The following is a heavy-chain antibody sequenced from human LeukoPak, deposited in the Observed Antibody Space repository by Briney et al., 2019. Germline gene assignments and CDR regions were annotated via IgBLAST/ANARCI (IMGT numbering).Heavy chain of an antibody. Sequence: SETLSLTCTVSGDSISTGGFYWTWLRQHPGKGLEWIAYMHNRGSSYYNPSLQSRVAISIDASRNQFSLTLSSVTAADSAVFYCARFLFRGVGGYYFDYWGQGTLVTVSS. D-gene: IGHD3-10*01. J-gene: IGHJ4*02. CDR3: ARFLFRGVGGYYFDY. CDR1: GDSISTGGFY. V-gene: IGHV4-31*03. CDR2: MHNRGSS.